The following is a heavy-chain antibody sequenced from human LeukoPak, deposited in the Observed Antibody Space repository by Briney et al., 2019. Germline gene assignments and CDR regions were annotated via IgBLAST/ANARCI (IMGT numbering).Heavy chain of an antibody. CDR3: ARDIIYSGYETFDY. J-gene: IGHJ4*02. D-gene: IGHD5-12*01. CDR2: ISSGSSDI. V-gene: IGHV3-48*01. Sequence: GGSLRLSCAASGLTFSSYEMNWVRQAPGKGLEWVSYISSGSSDIYYADSVKGRFTISRDNAKSSLHLQMNSLRAEDTAVYYCARDIIYSGYETFDYWGQGTLVTVSS. CDR1: GLTFSSYE.